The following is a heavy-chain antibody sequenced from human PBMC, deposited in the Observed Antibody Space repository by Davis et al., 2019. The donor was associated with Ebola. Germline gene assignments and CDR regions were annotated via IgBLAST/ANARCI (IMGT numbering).Heavy chain of an antibody. CDR1: EYTFPNYF. D-gene: IGHD5-12*01. J-gene: IGHJ4*02. Sequence: ASVKVSCKASEYTFPNYFLHWVRQAPGQGLEWMGFITPGSGRAGYAERFQGRVTMTTDPSTNTVYMELSSLRSDDTAIYSCARVAANLGIYYFDYWGQGTLVTVSS. CDR3: ARVAANLGIYYFDY. V-gene: IGHV1-46*01. CDR2: ITPGSGRA.